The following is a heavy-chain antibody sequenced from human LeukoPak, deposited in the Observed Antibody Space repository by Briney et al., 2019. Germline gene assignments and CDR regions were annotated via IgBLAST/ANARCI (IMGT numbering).Heavy chain of an antibody. CDR1: GYTVTDLS. CDR3: ARYGWGGDLYYFDY. D-gene: IGHD3-16*01. CDR2: FDPEDGET. J-gene: IGHJ4*02. V-gene: IGHV1-24*01. Sequence: ASVKVPCKVSGYTVTDLSIHWVRQAPGKGLEWMGGFDPEDGETIYAQKFQGRVTMTRDTSTSTVYMELSSLRSEDTAVYYCARYGWGGDLYYFDYWGQGTLVTVSS.